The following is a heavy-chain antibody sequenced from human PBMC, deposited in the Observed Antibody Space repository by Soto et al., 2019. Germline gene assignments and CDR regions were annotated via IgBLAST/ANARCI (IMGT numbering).Heavy chain of an antibody. CDR1: GYTFTSYY. CDR2: INPTSGGT. J-gene: IGHJ4*02. Sequence: ASVKVSCKASGYTFTSYYMHWVRQAPGQGLEWMGRINPTSGGTNYAQKFQGRVTMTRDTSISTAYMELSRLRSDDTAVYYCARPSYSTSWLPTLDFWGQGTLVTVSS. CDR3: ARPSYSTSWLPTLDF. V-gene: IGHV1-2*02. D-gene: IGHD6-13*01.